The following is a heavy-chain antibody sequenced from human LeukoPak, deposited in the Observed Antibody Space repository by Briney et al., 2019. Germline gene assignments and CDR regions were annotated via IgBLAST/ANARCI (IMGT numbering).Heavy chain of an antibody. CDR2: ISSSSSYT. V-gene: IGHV3-11*06. CDR3: ARVGRKGITVAGFDY. CDR1: GFTFSDYY. Sequence: GGSLRLSCAASGFTFSDYYMSWIRQAPGKGLEWVSYISSSSSYTNYADSVKGRFTISRDNAKNSLYLQMNSLRAEDTAVYYCARVGRKGITVAGFDYWGQGTLVTVSS. D-gene: IGHD6-19*01. J-gene: IGHJ4*02.